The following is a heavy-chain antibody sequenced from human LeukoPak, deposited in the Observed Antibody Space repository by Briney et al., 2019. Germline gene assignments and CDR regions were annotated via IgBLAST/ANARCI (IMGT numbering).Heavy chain of an antibody. Sequence: GGSLRLSCAASGFTFSSYNMNWVRQAPGKGLEWVSSISSSSSYIYYADSVKGRFTISRDNAKNSLYLQMNSLRAEDTAVYYCARSRIDCSGGSCYSLGFDYWGQGTLVTVSS. V-gene: IGHV3-21*01. D-gene: IGHD2-15*01. CDR2: ISSSSSYI. J-gene: IGHJ4*02. CDR1: GFTFSSYN. CDR3: ARSRIDCSGGSCYSLGFDY.